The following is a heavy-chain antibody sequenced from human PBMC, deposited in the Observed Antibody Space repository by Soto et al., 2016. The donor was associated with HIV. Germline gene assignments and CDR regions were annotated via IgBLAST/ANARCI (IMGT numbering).Heavy chain of an antibody. CDR1: GFTVSSNY. CDR2: IYSGGST. J-gene: IGHJ3*02. Sequence: EVQLVESGGGLVQPGGSLRLSCAASGFTVSSNYMSWVRQAPGKGLEWVSVIYSGGSTYYADSVKGRFTISRDNSKNTLYLQMNSLRAEDTAVYYCARATMVREGVDAFDIWGQGTMVTVSS. V-gene: IGHV3-66*01. D-gene: IGHD3-10*01. CDR3: ARATMVREGVDAFDI.